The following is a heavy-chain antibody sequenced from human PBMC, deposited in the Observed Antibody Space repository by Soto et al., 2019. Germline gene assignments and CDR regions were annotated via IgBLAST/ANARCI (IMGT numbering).Heavy chain of an antibody. V-gene: IGHV1-3*05. CDR3: ATSDWAW. CDR2: IKADNGDT. CDR1: GYIFADCA. D-gene: IGHD3-9*01. J-gene: IGHJ4*02. Sequence: QVQIVQSGPEEKSPGASIKLSCTTSGYIFADCAIHWVRQAPGQGLEWVGWIKADNGDTRYSPKFQGRLIITRDISASTSYMELSDLRSADTGVFYCATSDWAWWGRGTLITVSS.